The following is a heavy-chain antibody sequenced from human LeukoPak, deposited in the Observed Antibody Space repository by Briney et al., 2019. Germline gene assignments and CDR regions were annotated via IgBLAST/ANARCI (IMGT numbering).Heavy chain of an antibody. CDR1: GFAFGDYG. D-gene: IGHD3-10*01. Sequence: GGSLRLSCTASGFAFGDYGMTWVRQAPGKGLEWVSFIRSMAHGGTTEYAASVKGRFTISRDDSEGIAYLQMSSLKTGDTAVYYCARGAMVRGANYYFDYWGQGALVTVSS. J-gene: IGHJ4*02. V-gene: IGHV3-49*04. CDR3: ARGAMVRGANYYFDY. CDR2: IRSMAHGGTT.